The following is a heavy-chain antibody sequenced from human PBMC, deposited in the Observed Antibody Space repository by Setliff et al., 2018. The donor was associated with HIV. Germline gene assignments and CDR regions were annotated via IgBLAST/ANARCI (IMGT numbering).Heavy chain of an antibody. CDR1: GFTFNHYA. CDR3: VRVGPWYYGRSGYLASWDY. V-gene: IGHV1-69*10. J-gene: IGHJ4*02. Sequence: SVKASCKASGFTFNHYALSWVRQAPGQRPEWMGGTIPMSDIPNYAQNFQGRVTITADHSTTTTYMELSSLSSEDTAVYYCVRVGPWYYGRSGYLASWDYWGQGTQVTVSS. CDR2: TIPMSDIP. D-gene: IGHD3-22*01.